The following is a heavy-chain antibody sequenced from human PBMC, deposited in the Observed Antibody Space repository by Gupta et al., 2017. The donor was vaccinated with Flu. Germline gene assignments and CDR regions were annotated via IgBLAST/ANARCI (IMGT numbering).Heavy chain of an antibody. V-gene: IGHV3-74*01. J-gene: IGHJ5*02. CDR1: GFIFSSHF. Sequence: ELQLVESGGGLVHPGGSLRLSCTASGFIFSSHFMHWVRQAPGKGLVWVSRIRFDGTATSYADSVKGRFTISRDNAKNTLYLQMNSLRAEDTALYYCAREVVNNWLDPWGQGTLVTVSS. D-gene: IGHD2-15*01. CDR3: AREVVNNWLDP. CDR2: IRFDGTAT.